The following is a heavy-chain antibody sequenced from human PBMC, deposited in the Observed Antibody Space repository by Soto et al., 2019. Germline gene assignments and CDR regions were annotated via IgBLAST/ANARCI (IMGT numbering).Heavy chain of an antibody. D-gene: IGHD3-10*01. V-gene: IGHV4-34*01. CDR3: ARVGSGSYRFFDY. Sequence: TLSLTCAVYGGSFSGYYWSWIRQPPGKGLEWIGEINHSGSTNYNPSLKSRVTISVDTSKNQFSLKLSSVTAADTAVYYCARVGSGSYRFFDYGGQGTLVTVPS. CDR2: INHSGST. CDR1: GGSFSGYY. J-gene: IGHJ4*02.